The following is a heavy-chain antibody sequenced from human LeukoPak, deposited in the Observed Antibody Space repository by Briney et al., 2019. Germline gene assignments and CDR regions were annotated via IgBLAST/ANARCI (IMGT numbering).Heavy chain of an antibody. CDR3: ARQFCSSGSCYSGADY. J-gene: IGHJ4*02. D-gene: IGHD2-15*01. CDR1: GYSFTSYW. Sequence: GESLKISCKASGYSFTSYWTGWVRQVPGKGLEWMGIIYPGDSDTEYSPSFQGQVTISADKSISTAYLQWSSLKASDTAMYYCARQFCSSGSCYSGADYWGQGTLVTVSS. V-gene: IGHV5-51*01. CDR2: IYPGDSDT.